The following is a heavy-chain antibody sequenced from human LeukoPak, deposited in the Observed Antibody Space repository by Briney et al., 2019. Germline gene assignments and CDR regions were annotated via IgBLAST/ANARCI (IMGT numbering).Heavy chain of an antibody. CDR3: ARRSDSSGLY. D-gene: IGHD3-22*01. CDR2: IHYSGST. J-gene: IGHJ4*02. Sequence: PSETLSLTCTVSGGSISSSSYYWGWIRQPPGKGLEWTGSIHYSGSTYYNPSLKSRVTISVDTSKNQFSLKLSSVTAADTAVYYCARRSDSSGLYWGQGTLVTVSS. V-gene: IGHV4-39*01. CDR1: GGSISSSSYY.